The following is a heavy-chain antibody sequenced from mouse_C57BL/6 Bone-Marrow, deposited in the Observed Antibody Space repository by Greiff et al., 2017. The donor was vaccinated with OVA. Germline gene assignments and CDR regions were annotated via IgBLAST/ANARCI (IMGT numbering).Heavy chain of an antibody. CDR2: IYPRSGNT. J-gene: IGHJ2*01. Sequence: VQLQQSGAELARPGASVKLSCKASGYTFTSYGISWVKQRTGQGLEWIGEIYPRSGNTYYNEKFKGKATLTADKSSSTAYMELRSLTSEDSAVYFCARLLFITTVVADFFDYWGQGTTLTVSS. V-gene: IGHV1-81*01. CDR3: ARLLFITTVVADFFDY. CDR1: GYTFTSYG. D-gene: IGHD1-1*01.